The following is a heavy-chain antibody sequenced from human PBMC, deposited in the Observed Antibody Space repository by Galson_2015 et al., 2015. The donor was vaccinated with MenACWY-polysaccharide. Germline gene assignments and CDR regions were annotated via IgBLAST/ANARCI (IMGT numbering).Heavy chain of an antibody. J-gene: IGHJ4*02. CDR2: ISGSGAST. D-gene: IGHD6-25*01. V-gene: IGHV3-23*01. CDR3: ANPGLSTGRSSDVDY. CDR1: GFTFNSYT. Sequence: SLRLSCAASGFTFNSYTMSWVRQAPGKGLEWVSAISGSGASTYYADSVKGRFTIFRDNSKSTLYLQMNSLRAEDTAVYYCANPGLSTGRSSDVDYWGQGTLVTVSS.